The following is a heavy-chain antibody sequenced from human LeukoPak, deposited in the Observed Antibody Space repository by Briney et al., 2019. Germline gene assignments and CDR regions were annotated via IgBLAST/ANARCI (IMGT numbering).Heavy chain of an antibody. Sequence: KPSETLSLTCTVSGDSISSSSCFWAWIRQPPGKGLEWIGSFYYSGSTYYSPSLKSRVTISVDTSKNQFSLKLSSVTAADTAVYYCARHYTSAWFWLYWGQGTLVTVSS. CDR1: GDSISSSSCF. CDR3: ARHYTSAWFWLY. D-gene: IGHD6-19*01. J-gene: IGHJ4*02. CDR2: FYYSGST. V-gene: IGHV4-39*01.